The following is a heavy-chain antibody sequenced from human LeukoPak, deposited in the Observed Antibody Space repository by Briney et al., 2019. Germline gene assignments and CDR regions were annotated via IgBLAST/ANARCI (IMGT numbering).Heavy chain of an antibody. Sequence: ASVKVSCKASGYTFTSYGISWVRQAPGQGLEWMGWISAYNGNTNYAQKLQGRVTMTTDTSTSTAYMELRSLRSDDTAVYYCARGRTYYYGSGSRFTDYWGQGTLVTVSS. CDR2: ISAYNGNT. CDR3: ARGRTYYYGSGSRFTDY. J-gene: IGHJ4*02. D-gene: IGHD3-10*01. CDR1: GYTFTSYG. V-gene: IGHV1-18*01.